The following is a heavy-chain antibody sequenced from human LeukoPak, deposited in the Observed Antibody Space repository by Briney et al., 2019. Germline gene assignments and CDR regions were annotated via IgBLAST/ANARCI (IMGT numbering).Heavy chain of an antibody. CDR1: GGTFSSYA. CDR2: IIPIFGTA. CDR3: ARTRGYSGCLDY. Sequence: ASVKVSCKASGGTFSSYAISWVRQAPGQGLEWMGGIIPIFGTANYAQKFQGRVTLTTDESTSTAYMELSSLRSEDTAVYYCARTRGYSGCLDYWGQGTLVTVSS. J-gene: IGHJ4*02. V-gene: IGHV1-69*05. D-gene: IGHD5-12*01.